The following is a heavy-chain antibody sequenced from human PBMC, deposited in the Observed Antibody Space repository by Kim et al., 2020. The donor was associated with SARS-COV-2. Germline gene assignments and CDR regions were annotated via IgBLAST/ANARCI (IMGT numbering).Heavy chain of an antibody. CDR2: IIPIFGTA. D-gene: IGHD6-19*01. CDR1: GGTFSSYA. CDR3: ATYRGGSGWYVSHNSYFDY. Sequence: SVKVSCKASGGTFSSYAISWVRQPPGQGLEWMGGIIPIFGTANYAQKFQGRVTITADESTSTAYMELSSLRSEDTAVYYCATYRGGSGWYVSHNSYFDYWGQGTLVTVSS. V-gene: IGHV1-69*13. J-gene: IGHJ4*02.